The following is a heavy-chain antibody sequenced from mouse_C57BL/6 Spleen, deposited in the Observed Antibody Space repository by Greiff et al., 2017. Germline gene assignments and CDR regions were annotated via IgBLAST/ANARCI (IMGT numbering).Heavy chain of an antibody. V-gene: IGHV3-6*01. D-gene: IGHD1-1*01. J-gene: IGHJ3*01. CDR3: ARNYGRSPWFAY. CDR1: GYSITSGYY. CDR2: ISYDGSN. Sequence: ESGPGLVKPSQSLSLTCSVTGYSITSGYYWNWIRQFPGNKLEWMGYISYDGSNNYNPSLKNRISITSDTSKNQFFLKLNSVTTADTATYYCARNYGRSPWFAYWGQGTLVTVAA.